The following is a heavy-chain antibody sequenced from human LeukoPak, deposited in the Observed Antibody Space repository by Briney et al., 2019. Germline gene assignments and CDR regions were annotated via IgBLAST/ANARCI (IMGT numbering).Heavy chain of an antibody. CDR3: ARSPGYSYGY. J-gene: IGHJ4*02. CDR1: GFTVSNNY. V-gene: IGHV3-66*01. CDR2: IYSGGTT. D-gene: IGHD5-18*01. Sequence: GRSLRLSCAASGFTVSNNYMSWVRQAPGKGLEWVSLIYSGGTTSYTDSVRNRFTISRDDSKNTLYLQMNSLRAEDTAVYYCARSPGYSYGYWGQGTLVTVSS.